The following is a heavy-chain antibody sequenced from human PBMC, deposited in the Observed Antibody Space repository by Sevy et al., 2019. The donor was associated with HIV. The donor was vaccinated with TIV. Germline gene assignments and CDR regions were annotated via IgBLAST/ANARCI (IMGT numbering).Heavy chain of an antibody. CDR2: LSFGCGEI. CDR3: AREGCTKPHDY. Sequence: GGSLRLSYAASGFTFSKYSMSWVRQPPGKGLEWVSTLSFGCGEINYADSVKGRFTISRDNSKSSVYLQMNNLRPEDTAVYYCAREGCTKPHDYWGQGTLVTVS. V-gene: IGHV3-23*01. CDR1: GFTFSKYS. J-gene: IGHJ4*02. D-gene: IGHD2-8*01.